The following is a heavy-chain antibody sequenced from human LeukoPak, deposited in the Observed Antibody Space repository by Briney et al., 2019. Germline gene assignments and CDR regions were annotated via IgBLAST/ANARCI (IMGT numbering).Heavy chain of an antibody. CDR1: GGSFSGYY. D-gene: IGHD3-10*01. CDR3: ARLNVRPAMIRGVLDY. CDR2: INHSGST. V-gene: IGHV4-34*01. Sequence: SETLSLTCAVYGGSFSGYYWSWIRQPPGKGLEWIGEINHSGSTNYNPSLKSRVTISVVTSKNQFSLKLSSVTAADTALYYCARLNVRPAMIRGVLDYWGQGTLVTVSS. J-gene: IGHJ4*02.